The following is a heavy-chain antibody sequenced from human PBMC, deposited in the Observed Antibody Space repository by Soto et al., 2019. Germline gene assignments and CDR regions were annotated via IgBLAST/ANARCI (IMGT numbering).Heavy chain of an antibody. D-gene: IGHD1-26*01. Sequence: QVQLVQSGAEVKKPGTSVRISCKTSGYTFSNYDINWVRQAAGQGLEWMGWMNPKSGYTGSARNFQGRVTMTRDTSMTTAYMELSRLRSEDTALYYCAGVMGSVDFWGQGTLVTVSS. CDR1: GYTFSNYD. CDR2: MNPKSGYT. CDR3: AGVMGSVDF. V-gene: IGHV1-8*01. J-gene: IGHJ4*02.